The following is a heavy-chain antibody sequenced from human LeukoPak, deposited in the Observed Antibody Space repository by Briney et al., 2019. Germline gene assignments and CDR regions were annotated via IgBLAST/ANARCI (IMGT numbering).Heavy chain of an antibody. CDR1: GGTFSSYA. Sequence: SVKVSCKASGGTFSSYAISWVRQAPGQGLEWMGGIIPIFGTANYAQKFQGRVTITADESTSTAYMELSSLRSEDTAVYYCATDTEDYYDSSGYYVLFYWGQGTLVTVSS. J-gene: IGHJ4*02. CDR3: ATDTEDYYDSSGYYVLFY. CDR2: IIPIFGTA. D-gene: IGHD3-22*01. V-gene: IGHV1-69*01.